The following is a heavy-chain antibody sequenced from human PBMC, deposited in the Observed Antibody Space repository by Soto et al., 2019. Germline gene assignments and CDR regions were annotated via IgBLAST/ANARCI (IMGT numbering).Heavy chain of an antibody. V-gene: IGHV3-48*01. CDR3: AREQAGRDLDY. CDR1: GFSFSSYG. D-gene: IGHD6-6*01. Sequence: GGSLRLSCTASGFSFSSYGMNWVRQAPGMGLELVSYISSTSSTIHYADSVKGRFTISRDYAKSSLYLQMNSLRAEDTAVYYCAREQAGRDLDYWGQGTLVTVSS. J-gene: IGHJ4*02. CDR2: ISSTSSTI.